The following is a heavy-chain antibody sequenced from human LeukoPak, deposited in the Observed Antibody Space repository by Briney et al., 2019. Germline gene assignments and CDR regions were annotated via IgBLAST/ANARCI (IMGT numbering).Heavy chain of an antibody. CDR2: ISGSGGST. D-gene: IGHD6-13*01. V-gene: IGHV3-23*01. CDR3: AKDDRRIAAASDAFDI. CDR1: GFNVSNNY. J-gene: IGHJ3*02. Sequence: PGGSLRLSCAASGFNVSNNYMHWVRQAPGKGLEWVSAISGSGGSTYYADSVKGRFTISRDNSKNTLYLQMNSLRAEDTAVYYCAKDDRRIAAASDAFDIWGQGTMVTVSS.